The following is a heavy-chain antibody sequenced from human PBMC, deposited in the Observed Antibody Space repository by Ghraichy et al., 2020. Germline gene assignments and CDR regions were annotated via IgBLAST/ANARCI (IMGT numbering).Heavy chain of an antibody. CDR3: ARGPGFTYYYGSGSKGRGYFDY. V-gene: IGHV4-34*01. J-gene: IGHJ4*02. D-gene: IGHD3-10*01. CDR1: GGSFSGYY. Sequence: SQTLSLTCAVYGGSFSGYYWSWIRQPPGKGLEWIGEINHSGSTNYNPSLKSRVTISVDTSKNQFSLKLSSVTAADTAVYYCARGPGFTYYYGSGSKGRGYFDYWGQGTLVTVSS. CDR2: INHSGST.